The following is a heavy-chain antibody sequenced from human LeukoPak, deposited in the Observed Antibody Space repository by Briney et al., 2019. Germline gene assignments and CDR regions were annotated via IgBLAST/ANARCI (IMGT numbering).Heavy chain of an antibody. V-gene: IGHV3-23*01. CDR3: AKSPKWFGELFFDY. Sequence: GSLRLSCAASGFTFSIYAMSWVRQAPGKGLEWVSAISGSGGSTDYADSVKGRFTISRDNSKNTPYLQMNSLRAEDTAVYYWAKSPKWFGELFFDYWGQGTLVTVSS. CDR2: ISGSGGST. J-gene: IGHJ4*02. D-gene: IGHD3-10*01. CDR1: GFTFSIYA.